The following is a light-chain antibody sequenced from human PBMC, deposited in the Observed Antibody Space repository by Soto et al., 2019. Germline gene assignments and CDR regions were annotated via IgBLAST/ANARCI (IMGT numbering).Light chain of an antibody. CDR3: SSYTSSSTYV. Sequence: QSALTQPASVSGSDGQSVTFSCTGTSSDVGGYNYVSWYQQHPGKAPKVIIYEVSNRPSGVSHRFSGSKSGNTASLTISGLQGGDEADYYCSSYTSSSTYVFGTGTKVTVL. J-gene: IGLJ1*01. CDR1: SSDVGGYNY. CDR2: EVS. V-gene: IGLV2-14*01.